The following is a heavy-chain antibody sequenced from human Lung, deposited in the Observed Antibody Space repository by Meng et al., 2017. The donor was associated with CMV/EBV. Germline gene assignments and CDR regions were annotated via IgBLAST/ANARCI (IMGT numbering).Heavy chain of an antibody. CDR3: ARGKQDAWELLAY. V-gene: IGHV4-4*02. CDR2: IDDSGST. Sequence: QVQLQGSGPGLVQPSGTLSLTCGVSGVSISSNIRWTWVRQPPGKGLEWIGDIDDSGSTNYNPSLNSRISISLDKSKNHFSLKVNSVTAADTAVYYCARGKQDAWELLAYWGQGALVTVSS. D-gene: IGHD1-26*01. J-gene: IGHJ4*02. CDR1: GVSISSNIR.